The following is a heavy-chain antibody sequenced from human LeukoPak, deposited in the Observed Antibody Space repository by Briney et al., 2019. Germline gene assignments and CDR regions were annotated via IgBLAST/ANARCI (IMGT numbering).Heavy chain of an antibody. J-gene: IGHJ4*02. CDR3: AMGIAVAGTEIVDY. CDR2: IDPSDSYT. Sequence: GASLRISCKGSGSSFTSYWISWGRPMPGKGLEWMXRIDPSDSYTNYSPSFQGHVTISADKSISTAYLQWSSLKASDTAMYYCAMGIAVAGTEIVDYWGQGTLVTVSS. D-gene: IGHD6-19*01. V-gene: IGHV5-10-1*01. CDR1: GSSFTSYW.